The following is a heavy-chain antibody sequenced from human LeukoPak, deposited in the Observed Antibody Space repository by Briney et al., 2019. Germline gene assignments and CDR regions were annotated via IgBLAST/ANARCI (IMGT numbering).Heavy chain of an antibody. J-gene: IGHJ3*02. CDR3: ARTYYDFWSGYLGVHFHAFDI. V-gene: IGHV1-3*03. Sequence: GASVKVSCKASGYTFTSYAMHWVRQAPGQRLEWMGWINAGNGNTKYSQEFQGRVTITRDTSASTAYMELSSLRSEDMAVYYCARTYYDFWSGYLGVHFHAFDIWGQGTMVTVSS. CDR1: GYTFTSYA. CDR2: INAGNGNT. D-gene: IGHD3-3*01.